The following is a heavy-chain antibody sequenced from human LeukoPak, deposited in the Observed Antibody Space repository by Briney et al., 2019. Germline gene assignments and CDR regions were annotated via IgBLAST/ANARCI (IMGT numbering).Heavy chain of an antibody. CDR2: INAGNGNT. Sequence: ASVKVSCKASGYTFTSYAMHWVRQAPGQRLEWMGWINAGNGNTKYSQEFQGRVTITRDTSASTAYMELSSLRSEDMAVYYCAREEIYCTNDVCYSRGGSLDYWGQGTLVTVSS. J-gene: IGHJ4*02. V-gene: IGHV1-3*03. D-gene: IGHD2-8*01. CDR3: AREEIYCTNDVCYSRGGSLDY. CDR1: GYTFTSYA.